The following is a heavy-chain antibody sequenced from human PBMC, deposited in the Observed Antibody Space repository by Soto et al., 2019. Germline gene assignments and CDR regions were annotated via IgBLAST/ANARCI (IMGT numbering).Heavy chain of an antibody. V-gene: IGHV4-39*01. CDR2: IYYSGST. D-gene: IGHD3-3*01. Sequence: QLQLQESGPGLVKPSETLSLTCTVSGGSISSSSYYWGWIRQPPGKGLEWIGSIYYSGSTYYNPSLKSRVTISVDTSKNQFSLKLSSVTAADTAVYYCARQGKQMDYDFWSGYLWYFDLWGRGTLVTVSS. CDR3: ARQGKQMDYDFWSGYLWYFDL. CDR1: GGSISSSSYY. J-gene: IGHJ2*01.